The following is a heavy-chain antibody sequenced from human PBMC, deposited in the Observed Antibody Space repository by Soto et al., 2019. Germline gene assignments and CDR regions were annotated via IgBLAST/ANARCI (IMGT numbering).Heavy chain of an antibody. V-gene: IGHV4-30-2*01. Sequence: KSSETLSLTCAVSGGSISSGDYSWSWIRQAPGKGLEWIGYMYHSGSTYYNPSLKSRVTISVDRSKNQLSLKLSSVTAADTAVYYCARGEFGTTTDAFNIWGQGTMVTVSS. CDR2: MYHSGST. J-gene: IGHJ3*02. CDR1: GGSISSGDYS. D-gene: IGHD1-7*01. CDR3: ARGEFGTTTDAFNI.